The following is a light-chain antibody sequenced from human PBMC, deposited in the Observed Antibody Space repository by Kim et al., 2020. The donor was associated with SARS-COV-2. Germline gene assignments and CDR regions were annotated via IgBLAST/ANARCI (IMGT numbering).Light chain of an antibody. Sequence: SIPIGSTGSSSDVGSYYPVSWYQHHAGKAPKLMISDVNRRPAGVWSRFSGSKSGNTASLTIFGLQDEDEADYYCSSFVDYNTPVIFGGGTKVTVL. CDR1: SSDVGSYYP. CDR2: DVN. J-gene: IGLJ2*01. V-gene: IGLV2-23*02. CDR3: SSFVDYNTPVI.